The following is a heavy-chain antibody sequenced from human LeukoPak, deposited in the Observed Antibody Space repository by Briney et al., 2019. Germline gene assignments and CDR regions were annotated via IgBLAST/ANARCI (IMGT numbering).Heavy chain of an antibody. D-gene: IGHD3-10*01. V-gene: IGHV3-23*01. CDR1: GFTFSSYW. Sequence: PGGSLRLSCAASGFTFSSYWMSWVRQAPGKGLEWVSAISGSGGSTYYADSVKGRFTISRDNSKNTLYLQMNSLRAEDTAVYYCAKVRLKVTMVRGAFDYWGQGTLVTVSS. CDR3: AKVRLKVTMVRGAFDY. CDR2: ISGSGGST. J-gene: IGHJ4*02.